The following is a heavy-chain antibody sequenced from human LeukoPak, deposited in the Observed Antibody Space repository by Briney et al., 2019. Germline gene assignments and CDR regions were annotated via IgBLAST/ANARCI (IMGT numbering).Heavy chain of an antibody. CDR1: GGSISSSFYY. CDR3: ARHIKVEMATINPDFDY. V-gene: IGHV4-39*01. CDR2: IYHSGST. Sequence: SETLSLTCTVSGGSISSSFYYWGWIRQPPGKGLEWIGSIYHSGSTYYNPSLKSRVTISVDTSKNQFSLKLSSVTAADTAVYYCARHIKVEMATINPDFDYWGQGTLVTVSS. J-gene: IGHJ4*02. D-gene: IGHD5-24*01.